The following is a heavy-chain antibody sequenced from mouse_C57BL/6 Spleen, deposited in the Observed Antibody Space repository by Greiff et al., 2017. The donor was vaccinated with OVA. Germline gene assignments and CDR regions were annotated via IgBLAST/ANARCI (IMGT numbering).Heavy chain of an antibody. V-gene: IGHV6-3*01. Sequence: EVKLEESGGGLVQPGGSMKLSCVASGFTFSNYWMNWVRQSPEKGLEWVAQIRLKSDNYATHYAESVKGRFTISRDDSKSSVYLQMNNLRAEDTGIYYCTVDYYGSSFAYWGQGTLVTVSA. CDR1: GFTFSNYW. CDR3: TVDYYGSSFAY. CDR2: IRLKSDNYAT. D-gene: IGHD1-1*01. J-gene: IGHJ3*01.